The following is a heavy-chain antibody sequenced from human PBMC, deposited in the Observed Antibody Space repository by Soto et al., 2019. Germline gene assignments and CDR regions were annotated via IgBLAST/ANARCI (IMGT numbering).Heavy chain of an antibody. CDR1: GYTFTSYG. Sequence: ASVKVSCKASGYTFTSYGISWVRQAPGQGLEWMGWISAYNGNTNYAQKLQGRVTMTTDTSTSTAYMELRSLRSDDTAVNYCARGDYYDSSGYYYPFDYWGQGTLVTVSS. CDR3: ARGDYYDSSGYYYPFDY. D-gene: IGHD3-22*01. V-gene: IGHV1-18*01. J-gene: IGHJ4*02. CDR2: ISAYNGNT.